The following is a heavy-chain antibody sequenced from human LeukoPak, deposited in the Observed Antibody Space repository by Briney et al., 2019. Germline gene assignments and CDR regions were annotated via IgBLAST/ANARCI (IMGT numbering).Heavy chain of an antibody. CDR1: GFTFSSYG. CDR3: ARSPSADYYYGMDV. Sequence: GGSLRLSCAASGFTFSSYGMHWVRQATGKGLEWVSAIGTAGDTYHPGSVKGRFTISRENAKDSLYLQMNSLRAGDTAVYYCARSPSADYYYGMDVWGQGTTVTVSS. CDR2: IGTAGDT. V-gene: IGHV3-13*01. J-gene: IGHJ6*02.